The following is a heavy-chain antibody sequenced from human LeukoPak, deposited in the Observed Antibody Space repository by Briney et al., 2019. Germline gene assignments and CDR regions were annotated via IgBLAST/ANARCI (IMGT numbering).Heavy chain of an antibody. CDR3: ARWDCSSGTCFHLDY. CDR1: GGSISSYY. J-gene: IGHJ4*02. Sequence: SETLSLTCTVSGGSISSYYWSWIRQPPGKGLEWIGYIYYTGKPDYNPSLKSRVTMSVDTSKNQFSLRLSSVTAADTAVYYCARWDCSSGTCFHLDYWGQGTLVTVSS. CDR2: IYYTGKP. D-gene: IGHD6-19*01. V-gene: IGHV4-59*01.